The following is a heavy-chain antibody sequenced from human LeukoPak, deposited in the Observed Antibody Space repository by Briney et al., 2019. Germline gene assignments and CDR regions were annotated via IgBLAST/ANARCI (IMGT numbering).Heavy chain of an antibody. D-gene: IGHD3-10*02. CDR3: ARSDNYVWFDP. CDR2: VYHSGST. Sequence: GSLRLSCVASGFPFSSYWMTWVRQPPGKGLEWIGEVYHSGSTKHNPSLMSRVTMSVDKSKNQFSLRLSSVTAADTAVYYCARSDNYVWFDPWGQGTLVTVSS. V-gene: IGHV4-4*02. J-gene: IGHJ5*02. CDR1: GFPFSSYW.